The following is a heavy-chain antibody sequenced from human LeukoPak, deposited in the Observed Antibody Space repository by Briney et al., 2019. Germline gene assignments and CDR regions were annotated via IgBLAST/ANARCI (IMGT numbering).Heavy chain of an antibody. CDR2: ISWNSGTI. CDR1: GFTFDDYA. D-gene: IGHD3-10*02. Sequence: QTGGSLRLFCAPSGFTFDDYAMHWVRQARRKGLEWVSSISWNSGTIGYADSVKGRFTISRDNAKNSLYLQMSSLRPENTAWYYCANYVDSTWGSIDYWGQGILVTVSS. CDR3: ANYVDSTWGSIDY. V-gene: IGHV3-9*01. J-gene: IGHJ4*02.